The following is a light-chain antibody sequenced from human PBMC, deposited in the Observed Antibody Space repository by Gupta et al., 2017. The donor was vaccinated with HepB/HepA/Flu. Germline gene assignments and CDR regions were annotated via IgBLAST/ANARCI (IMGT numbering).Light chain of an antibody. CDR1: QSISSY. J-gene: IGKJ1*01. CDR3: QQSVSTPKT. CDR2: AAS. V-gene: IGKV1-39*01. Sequence: DIQMTQSPSSLSASVGDRVTITCRASQSISSYLNWYQQKPGKAPKLLIYAASSLQSGVPSRFSGSGSGTDFTLTINCLQPDDFATYCCQQSVSTPKTFGQGTKVEIK.